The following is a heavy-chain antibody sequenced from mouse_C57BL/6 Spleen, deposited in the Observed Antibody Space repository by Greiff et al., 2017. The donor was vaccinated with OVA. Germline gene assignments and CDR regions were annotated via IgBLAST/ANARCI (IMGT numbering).Heavy chain of an antibody. J-gene: IGHJ2*01. CDR1: GYSITSGYY. Sequence: DVQLQESGPGLVKPSQSLSLTCSVTGYSITSGYYWNWIRQFPGNKLEWMGYISYDGSNNYNPSLKNRISITRDTSKNQFFLKLNSVTTEDTATYYCARDRGIYSYFDDWGQGTTLTVSS. CDR3: ARDRGIYSYFDD. D-gene: IGHD2-1*01. CDR2: ISYDGSN. V-gene: IGHV3-6*01.